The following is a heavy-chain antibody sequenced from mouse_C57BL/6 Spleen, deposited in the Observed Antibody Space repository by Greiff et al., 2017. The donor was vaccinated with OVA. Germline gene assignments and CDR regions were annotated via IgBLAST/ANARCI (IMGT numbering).Heavy chain of an antibody. V-gene: IGHV5-17*01. Sequence: EVKLMESGGGLVKPGGSLKLSCAASGFTFSDYGMHWVRQAPEKGLEWVAYISSGSSTIYYADTVKGRFTISRDNAKNTLFLQMTSLRSEDTAMYYCARHGDYLTWFAYWGQGTLVTVSA. CDR2: ISSGSSTI. CDR1: GFTFSDYG. J-gene: IGHJ3*01. CDR3: ARHGDYLTWFAY. D-gene: IGHD2-4*01.